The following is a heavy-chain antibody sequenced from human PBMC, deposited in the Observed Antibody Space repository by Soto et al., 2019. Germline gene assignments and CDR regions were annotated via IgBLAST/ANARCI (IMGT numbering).Heavy chain of an antibody. V-gene: IGHV4-61*01. J-gene: IGHJ6*02. CDR1: GGSVSSGSYY. CDR3: ARDPRDYDILTGSYYYYGMDV. CDR2: IYYSGST. D-gene: IGHD3-9*01. Sequence: QVQLQESGPGLVKPSETLSLTCTVSGGSVSSGSYYWSWIRQPPGKGLEWIGYIYYSGSTNYNPALKSRFTISVDTSKNQFSLTLSSVTAADTAVYYCARDPRDYDILTGSYYYYGMDVWGQGTTVTVSS.